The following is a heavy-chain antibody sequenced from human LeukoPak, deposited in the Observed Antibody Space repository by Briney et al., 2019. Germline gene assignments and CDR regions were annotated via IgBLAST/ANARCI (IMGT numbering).Heavy chain of an antibody. V-gene: IGHV4-4*07. J-gene: IGHJ4*02. CDR1: GGSISSYY. CDR3: ARQIASARTAGFDF. Sequence: TPSETQSLTCTVSGGSISSYYWSWIRQPAGKGLEWIGRIYTTGSTNYNPSLKSRVTMSVDTSKNQFSLGLRSVTAADTAVYYCARQIASARTAGFDFWGQGALVTVSS. CDR2: IYTTGST. D-gene: IGHD6-13*01.